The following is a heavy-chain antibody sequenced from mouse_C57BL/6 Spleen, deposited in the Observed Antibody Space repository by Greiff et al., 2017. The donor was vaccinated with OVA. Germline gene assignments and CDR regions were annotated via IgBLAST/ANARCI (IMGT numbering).Heavy chain of an antibody. CDR2: IRNKANGYTT. CDR1: GFTFTDYY. CDR3: ARCGSPYYYAMDY. V-gene: IGHV7-3*01. Sequence: EVQLVESGGGLVQPGGSLSLSCAASGFTFTDYYMSWVRQPPGKALEWLGFIRNKANGYTTEYSASGKGRFTISRDNSQSILYLQMNALRAEDSATYYCARCGSPYYYAMDYWGQGTSVTVSS. J-gene: IGHJ4*01. D-gene: IGHD1-1*01.